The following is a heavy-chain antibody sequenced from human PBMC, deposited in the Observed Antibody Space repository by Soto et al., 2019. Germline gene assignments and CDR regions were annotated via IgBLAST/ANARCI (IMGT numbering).Heavy chain of an antibody. Sequence: EVQLLESGGGLVHPGGSLRLSCAASGFTFIDFAMTWVRQAPGNGLEWVSAISGSGAVIYYADSVKGRFTISRDKSKNRVSLEMDSLGAEDAAVYYCAKGRSWASGYGMDVWGQGTTVTVSS. D-gene: IGHD3-10*01. J-gene: IGHJ6*02. V-gene: IGHV3-23*01. CDR2: ISGSGAVI. CDR1: GFTFIDFA. CDR3: AKGRSWASGYGMDV.